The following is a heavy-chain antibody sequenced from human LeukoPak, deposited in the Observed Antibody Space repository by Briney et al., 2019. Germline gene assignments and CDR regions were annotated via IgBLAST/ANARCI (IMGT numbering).Heavy chain of an antibody. Sequence: GGSLRLSCAASGFTFSSYSMNWVRQAPGKGLEWVSSISSSSSYIYYADSVKGRFTISRDNAKNSLYLQMNSLRAEDTAVYYCARDGLEIVVVNYFDYWGQGTLVTVSS. J-gene: IGHJ4*02. CDR2: ISSSSSYI. D-gene: IGHD3-22*01. V-gene: IGHV3-21*01. CDR1: GFTFSSYS. CDR3: ARDGLEIVVVNYFDY.